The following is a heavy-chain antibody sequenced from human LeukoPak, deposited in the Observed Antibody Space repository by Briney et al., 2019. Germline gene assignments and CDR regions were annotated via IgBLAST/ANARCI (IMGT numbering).Heavy chain of an antibody. CDR3: ARAKFYCSSTSCPPESWFDP. D-gene: IGHD2-2*01. CDR1: GGSISSYY. Sequence: SETLSLTCTVSGGSISSYYWSWIRQPAGKGLEWIGRIYTSGSTNYNPSLKSRVTMSVDTSKNQFSLKLSSVTAADTAVYYCARAKFYCSSTSCPPESWFDPWGQGTLVTVSS. J-gene: IGHJ5*02. V-gene: IGHV4-4*07. CDR2: IYTSGST.